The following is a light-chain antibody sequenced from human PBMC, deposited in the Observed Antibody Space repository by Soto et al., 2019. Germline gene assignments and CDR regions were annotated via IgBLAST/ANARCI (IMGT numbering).Light chain of an antibody. CDR1: QSIGFF. V-gene: IGKV1-39*01. CDR2: AAS. CDR3: QQSYGNPG. Sequence: DIPMTQSPSSLSASVGDRVTITCRASQSIGFFLNWYHQKPGKAPKLLIYAASSLQSGVPSRFSGSGSGTDFTLTFTSLQPEDFGTYYCQQSYGNPGFAPGTKVDIK. J-gene: IGKJ3*01.